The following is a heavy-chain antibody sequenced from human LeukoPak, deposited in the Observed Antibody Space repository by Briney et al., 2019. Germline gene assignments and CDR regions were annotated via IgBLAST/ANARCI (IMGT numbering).Heavy chain of an antibody. CDR1: GGSISSGGYY. CDR3: ARDSGYSYGSYAFDI. CDR2: IYHSGST. Sequence: PSQTLSLTCTVSGGSISSGGYYWSWIRQPPGKGLEWIGYIYHSGSTYYNPSLKSRVTISVDRSKNQFSLKLSSVTAADTAVYYCARDSGYSYGSYAFDIWGQGTMVTVSS. J-gene: IGHJ3*02. V-gene: IGHV4-30-2*01. D-gene: IGHD5-18*01.